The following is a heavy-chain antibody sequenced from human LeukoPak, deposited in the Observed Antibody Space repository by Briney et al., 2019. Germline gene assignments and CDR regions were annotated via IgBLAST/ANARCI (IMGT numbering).Heavy chain of an antibody. CDR2: ISYDGSNK. J-gene: IGHJ4*02. CDR3: ARGGDSSGYRIDY. CDR1: GFTFSSYA. D-gene: IGHD3-22*01. V-gene: IGHV3-30*01. Sequence: GGSLRLSCAASGFTFSSYAMRWVRQAPGKGLEWVAVISYDGSNKYYADSVKGRFTISRDNSKNTLYLQMNSLRAEDTAVYYCARGGDSSGYRIDYWGQGTLVTVSS.